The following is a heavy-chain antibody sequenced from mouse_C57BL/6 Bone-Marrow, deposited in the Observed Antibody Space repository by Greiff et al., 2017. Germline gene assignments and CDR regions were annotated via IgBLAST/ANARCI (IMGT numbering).Heavy chain of an antibody. CDR2: ISDGGSYT. CDR1: GFTFSGYA. CDR3: ARDGYYGSRDFDV. J-gene: IGHJ1*03. D-gene: IGHD1-1*01. Sequence: DVHLVESGGGLLKPGGSLKLSCAASGFTFSGYAMSWVRQTPEKRLEWVATISDGGSYTYYPDNVKGRFTISRDNAKNNLYLQMSHLKSEDTAMYYCARDGYYGSRDFDVWGTGTTVTVSS. V-gene: IGHV5-4*01.